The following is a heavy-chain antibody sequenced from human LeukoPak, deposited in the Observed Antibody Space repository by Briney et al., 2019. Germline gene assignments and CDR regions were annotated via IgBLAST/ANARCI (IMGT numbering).Heavy chain of an antibody. CDR1: GFTFSSYA. CDR2: ISGSGGST. CDR3: AKGRSSSTTYDAFDI. D-gene: IGHD6-13*01. Sequence: PGGSLRLSCAASGFTFSSYAMSWVRQAPGKGLEWVSAISGSGGSTYYADSVKGRFTISRDNPKNTLYLQMNSLRAEDTAVYYCAKGRSSSTTYDAFDIWGQGTMVTVSS. V-gene: IGHV3-23*01. J-gene: IGHJ3*02.